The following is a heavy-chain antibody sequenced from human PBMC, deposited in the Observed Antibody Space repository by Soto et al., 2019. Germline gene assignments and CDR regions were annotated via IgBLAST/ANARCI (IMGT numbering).Heavy chain of an antibody. CDR1: GYTFTGYY. CDR3: AREADNYCSGGSCYSDSLDY. J-gene: IGHJ4*02. Sequence: ASVKVSCKASGYTFTGYYMHWVRQAPGQGLEWMGWINRNSGGTNYAQKFQGWVTMTRDTSISTAYMELSRLRSDDTAVYYCAREADNYCSGGSCYSDSLDYWGQGTLVTVSS. V-gene: IGHV1-2*04. CDR2: INRNSGGT. D-gene: IGHD2-15*01.